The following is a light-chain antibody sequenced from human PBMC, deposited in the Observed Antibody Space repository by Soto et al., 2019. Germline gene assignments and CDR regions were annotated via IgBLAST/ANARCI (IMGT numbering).Light chain of an antibody. CDR3: LQRTNWPPKLT. V-gene: IGKV3-11*01. CDR2: DAS. J-gene: IGKJ4*01. Sequence: EIVLTQSPATLSVSPGETATVSCRASQSISKYLAWYQQKPGQTPRLLIYDASNRAAGIPARFSGSGSGTDFTLTIARLEPEDFAVYYCLQRTNWPPKLTFGGGTRVE. CDR1: QSISKY.